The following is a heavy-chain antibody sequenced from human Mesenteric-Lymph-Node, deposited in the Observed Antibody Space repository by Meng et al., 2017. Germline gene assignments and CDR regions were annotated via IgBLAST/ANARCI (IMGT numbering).Heavy chain of an antibody. D-gene: IGHD5-24*01. CDR1: GFTFSDYY. CDR2: ISYDGSNK. J-gene: IGHJ4*02. CDR3: ARAHGGGYNSRGSAALDY. Sequence: GESLKISCAASGFTFSDYYMSWIRQAPGKGLEWVAVISYDGSNKYYADSVKGRFTISRDNSKNTLYLQMNSLRAEDTAVYYCARAHGGGYNSRGSAALDYWGQGTLVTVSS. V-gene: IGHV3-30*03.